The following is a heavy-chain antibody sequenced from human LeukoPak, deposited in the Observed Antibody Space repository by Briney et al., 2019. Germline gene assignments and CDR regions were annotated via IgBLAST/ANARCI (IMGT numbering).Heavy chain of an antibody. V-gene: IGHV3-48*02. D-gene: IGHD1-1*01. CDR1: GXTFSSYS. CDR2: IGGRSPTI. J-gene: IGHJ4*02. CDR3: VKDSDNLYYFDY. Sequence: GGSLRLSCEASGXTFSSYSMNWVRQAPGKGQEWVSDIGGRSPTISYADSVKGRFTISRDSAKNSLYLQMSSLGDEDTAVYYCVKDSDNLYYFDYWGQGTLVTVSS.